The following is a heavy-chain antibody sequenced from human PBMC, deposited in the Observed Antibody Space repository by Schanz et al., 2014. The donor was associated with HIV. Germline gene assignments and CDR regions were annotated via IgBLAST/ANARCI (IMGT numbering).Heavy chain of an antibody. D-gene: IGHD2-15*01. CDR3: ARGYCSGGTCYSGDY. CDR1: GYTFSNYD. Sequence: QVQLVQSGAEVKKPGASVKVSCKASGYTFSNYDINWVRQAPGQGLEWMGWISGYIGNTDYAQNLQDRVTMTADTFTSTAYMELRSLTSDDTAVYYCARGYCSGGTCYSGDYWGQGTLVTVSS. J-gene: IGHJ4*02. CDR2: ISGYIGNT. V-gene: IGHV1-18*01.